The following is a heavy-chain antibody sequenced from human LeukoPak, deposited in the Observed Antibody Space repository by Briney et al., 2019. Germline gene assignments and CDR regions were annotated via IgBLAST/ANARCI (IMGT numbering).Heavy chain of an antibody. CDR1: GFTFSISA. CDR2: ISGDGGWT. D-gene: IGHD3-22*01. V-gene: IGHV3-43*02. J-gene: IGHJ4*02. Sequence: PGGSLRLSCSASGFTFSISAMHWVRQAPGKGLEWVSVISGDGGWTYYADSVKGRFTVSRDNSKNSLYLQMDSLRTEDTALYYCAKDMAYNYDSRIDYWGQGTLVTVSS. CDR3: AKDMAYNYDSRIDY.